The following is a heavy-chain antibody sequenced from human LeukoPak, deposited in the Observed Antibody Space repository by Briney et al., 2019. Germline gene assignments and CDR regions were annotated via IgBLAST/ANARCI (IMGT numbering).Heavy chain of an antibody. CDR2: VYYSGST. V-gene: IGHV4-39*01. D-gene: IGHD3-22*01. Sequence: SETLSLTCTVSGGSFSSTTYYWGWIRQPPGKGLEWIGSVYYSGSTYYNQSLKSRVTISVDTSKNQFSLKLTSVTAADTAVYYCARQYYDSSGYYPWYVDYWGQGTLVTVSS. CDR1: GGSFSSTTYY. J-gene: IGHJ4*02. CDR3: ARQYYDSSGYYPWYVDY.